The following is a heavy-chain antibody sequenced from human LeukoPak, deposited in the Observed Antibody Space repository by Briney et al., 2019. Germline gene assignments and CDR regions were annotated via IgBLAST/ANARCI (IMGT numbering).Heavy chain of an antibody. D-gene: IGHD5-18*01. J-gene: IGHJ4*02. V-gene: IGHV4-34*01. Sequence: SGTLSLTRAVYGGSFIGYCWCWIRPPPGKGVEWIGEINHSGSTNYNPSLKSGVTISVDTSKNQFSLKLSSVTAADTAVYYCARGGGYSYGYFSSPFDYWGQGTLVTVSS. CDR1: GGSFIGYC. CDR3: ARGGGYSYGYFSSPFDY. CDR2: INHSGST.